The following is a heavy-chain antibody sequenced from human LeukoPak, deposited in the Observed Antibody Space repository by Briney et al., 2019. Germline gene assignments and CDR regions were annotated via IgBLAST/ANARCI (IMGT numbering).Heavy chain of an antibody. J-gene: IGHJ4*02. Sequence: GASVRVSCKASGYTFTGYYMHWVRQAPGQGLEWMGWINPNGGGTNYAQKFQGRVTMTRDTAISTAYMELSRLRSDDTAVYCCARDRTKYCRSTSCPRDYWGQGTLVTVSS. CDR1: GYTFTGYY. CDR3: ARDRTKYCRSTSCPRDY. D-gene: IGHD2-2*01. V-gene: IGHV1-2*02. CDR2: INPNGGGT.